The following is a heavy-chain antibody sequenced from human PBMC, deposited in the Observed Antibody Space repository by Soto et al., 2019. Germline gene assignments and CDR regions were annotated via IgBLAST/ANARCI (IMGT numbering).Heavy chain of an antibody. CDR2: ITFSGNTV. Sequence: VGSLRLSCAASGFTFSDSYMSWIRQAPGKGLEWISYITFSGNTVYYADSLKGRFTISRDNAKNSLYLQMNRLRAEDTAAYYCARVSWREKYGMDVWGQGTTVTVSS. V-gene: IGHV3-11*01. CDR3: ARVSWREKYGMDV. J-gene: IGHJ6*02. CDR1: GFTFSDSY.